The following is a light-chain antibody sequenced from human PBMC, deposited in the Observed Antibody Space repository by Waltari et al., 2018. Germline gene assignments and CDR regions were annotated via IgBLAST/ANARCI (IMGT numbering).Light chain of an antibody. CDR3: QAWDSSLYV. J-gene: IGLJ1*01. CDR1: KLGDKY. Sequence: SYELTQPPSVSVSPGQTASITCSGDKLGDKYACWYQQKPGQSPVLVIYQDSKRPSGIPGRFSGSNSGNTATLTISGTQAMDAADYYCQAWDSSLYVFGTGTKVTVL. CDR2: QDS. V-gene: IGLV3-1*01.